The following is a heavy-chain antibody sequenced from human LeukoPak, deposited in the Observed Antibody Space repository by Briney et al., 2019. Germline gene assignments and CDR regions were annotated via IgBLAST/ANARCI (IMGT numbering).Heavy chain of an antibody. J-gene: IGHJ4*02. CDR2: IYHSGST. CDR3: ARGASTFPFDY. D-gene: IGHD3-16*01. Sequence: SETLSLTCPVSGGSISSSYWCTWVRQPPGKGLEWIGEIYHSGSTNYNPSLESRVSISVDKSKNQFSLKLSCVTAADTAVYYCARGASTFPFDYWGQGTLVTVSS. CDR1: GGSISSSYW. V-gene: IGHV4-4*02.